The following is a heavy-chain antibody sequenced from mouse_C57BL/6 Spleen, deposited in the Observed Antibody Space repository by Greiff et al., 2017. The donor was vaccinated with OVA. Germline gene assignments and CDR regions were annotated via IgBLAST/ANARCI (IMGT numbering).Heavy chain of an antibody. D-gene: IGHD1-1*01. V-gene: IGHV1-50*01. CDR3: ASGATVVATDY. CDR1: GYPFTSYW. CDR2: IDPSDSYT. J-gene: IGHJ2*01. Sequence: QVQLQQPGAELVKPGASVKLSCKASGYPFTSYWLQWVKQRPGQGLEWIGEIDPSDSYTNYNQKFKGKATLTVDTSSSTAYMQLSSLTSEDSAVYYCASGATVVATDYWGQGTTLTVSS.